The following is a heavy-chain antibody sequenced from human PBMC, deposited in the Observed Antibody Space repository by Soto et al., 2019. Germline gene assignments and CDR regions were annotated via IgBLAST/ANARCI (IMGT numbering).Heavy chain of an antibody. D-gene: IGHD6-6*01. CDR3: ARGGGVAVRPHYYYYGMDV. CDR1: VFSVSNNY. V-gene: IGHV3-53*01. Sequence: EVQLVESGGGLIQPGGSLRLSCVASVFSVSNNYMSWVRQAPGKGLEWVSVIYSDGSTYYADSVKGRFTISRDNSRNTVYLQTNSLRAEDTVVYYCARGGGVAVRPHYYYYGMDVWGQGTTVTVSS. CDR2: IYSDGST. J-gene: IGHJ6*02.